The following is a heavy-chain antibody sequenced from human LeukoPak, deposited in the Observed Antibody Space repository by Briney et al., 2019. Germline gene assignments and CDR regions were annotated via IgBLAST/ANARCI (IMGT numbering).Heavy chain of an antibody. Sequence: SETLSLTCTVSDGSMSGYYWSWIRQPPGKGLEWIGYIYYSGSTNYNPSLKRRVTISEDRSMNQFSLKLSSVTAADTAVYYSARHKSDYGDYHAHWGQGTLVTVSS. CDR2: IYYSGST. CDR3: ARHKSDYGDYHAH. J-gene: IGHJ4*02. CDR1: DGSMSGYY. V-gene: IGHV4-59*08. D-gene: IGHD4-17*01.